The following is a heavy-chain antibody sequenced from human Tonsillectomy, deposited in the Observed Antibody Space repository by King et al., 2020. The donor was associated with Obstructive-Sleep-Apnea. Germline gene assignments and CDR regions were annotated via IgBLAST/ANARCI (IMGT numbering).Heavy chain of an antibody. CDR3: VRDCTGQQLVADWFDH. V-gene: IGHV4-39*07. D-gene: IGHD6-13*01. CDR2: IYYTGST. CDR1: GGSISSRNYY. J-gene: IGHJ5*02. Sequence: QLQESGPGLVKPSETLSLICTVSGGSISSRNYYWGWIRQPPGKGLEWMGSIYYTGSTNYNPSLKSRVTISVDTSKNEFSLKLSSVTAADPAVYYCVRDCTGQQLVADWFDHWGQGTLVTVSS.